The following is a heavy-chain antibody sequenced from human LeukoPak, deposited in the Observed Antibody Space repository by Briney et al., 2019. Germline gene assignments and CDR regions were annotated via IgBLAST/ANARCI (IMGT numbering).Heavy chain of an antibody. CDR1: GYIFTGYY. V-gene: IGHV1-2*02. CDR3: ARGEGDSSSWPLNY. J-gene: IGHJ4*02. D-gene: IGHD6-13*01. CDR2: INPNSGGT. Sequence: ASVKVSCKASGYIFTGYYMHWVRQAPGQGLELMGWINPNSGGTKYAQQFQGRVTMTRDTSISTAYMELSRLTSDDTAVYYCARGEGDSSSWPLNYWGQGTLVPVSS.